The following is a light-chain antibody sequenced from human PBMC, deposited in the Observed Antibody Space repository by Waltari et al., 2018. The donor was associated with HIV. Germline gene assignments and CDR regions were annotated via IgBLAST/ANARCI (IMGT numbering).Light chain of an antibody. CDR1: NGDVGAYNF. V-gene: IGLV2-14*03. Sequence: QSALTQPASVSGSPGQSIAISCTGTNGDVGAYNFVSWYQQHPGKAPKFIIFDVSHRPSGVSDRFSGSKSGNTASLTISGLQAEDEADYYCSSYTSVDTYVFGTGTKVTVL. CDR2: DVS. J-gene: IGLJ1*01. CDR3: SSYTSVDTYV.